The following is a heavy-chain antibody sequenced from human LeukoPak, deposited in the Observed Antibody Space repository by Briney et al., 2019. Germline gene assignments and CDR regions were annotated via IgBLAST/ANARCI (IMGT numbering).Heavy chain of an antibody. Sequence: PGGSLRLSCAASGLTLSNYWMTWVRQAPGKGLGWVAIIKQDGSEKYYVDSVKGRFTISRDNAKNSLYLQMNSLRAEDTAVYYCARDEGATNFWGQGTLVTVSS. D-gene: IGHD1-26*01. CDR3: ARDEGATNF. CDR2: IKQDGSEK. V-gene: IGHV3-7*01. J-gene: IGHJ4*02. CDR1: GLTLSNYW.